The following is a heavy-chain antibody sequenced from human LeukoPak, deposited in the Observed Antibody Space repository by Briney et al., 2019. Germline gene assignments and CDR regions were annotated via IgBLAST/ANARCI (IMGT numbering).Heavy chain of an antibody. CDR2: IYSGGST. CDR3: ARLNRYSGYDNFDY. V-gene: IGHV3-53*01. J-gene: IGHJ4*02. CDR1: GFTVSSNY. D-gene: IGHD5-12*01. Sequence: GGSLRLSCAASGFTVSSNYMSWVRQAPGKGLEWVSVIYSGGSTYYADSVKGRFTISRDNSKNTLYLQMNSLRAEDTAVYYCARLNRYSGYDNFDYWGQGTLVTVSS.